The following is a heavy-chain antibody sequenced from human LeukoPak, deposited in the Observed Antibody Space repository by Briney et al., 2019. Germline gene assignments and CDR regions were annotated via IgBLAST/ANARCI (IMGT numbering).Heavy chain of an antibody. CDR1: GGSISSYY. J-gene: IGHJ4*02. CDR3: GREPSGVLGFDY. D-gene: IGHD3-10*01. CDR2: IYYSGST. Sequence: SETLSLTCTVSGGSISSYYWSWIRQPPGKGLEWIGYIYYSGSTNYNPSLKSRVTISVDTSKNQFSLKLSSVTAADTAVYYCGREPSGVLGFDYWGQGTLVTVPS. V-gene: IGHV4-59*12.